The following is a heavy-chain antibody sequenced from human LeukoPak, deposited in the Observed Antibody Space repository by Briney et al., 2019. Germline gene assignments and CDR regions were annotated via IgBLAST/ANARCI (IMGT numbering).Heavy chain of an antibody. J-gene: IGHJ3*02. Sequence: PGGSLRLSCAASGFTFSSYAMHWVRQAPGKGLEWVSVIYSGGSTYYADSVKGRFTISRDNSKNTLYLQMNSLRAEDTAVYYCARDRTHAFDIWGQGTMVTVSS. CDR3: ARDRTHAFDI. D-gene: IGHD1-14*01. CDR2: IYSGGST. CDR1: GFTFSSYA. V-gene: IGHV3-53*01.